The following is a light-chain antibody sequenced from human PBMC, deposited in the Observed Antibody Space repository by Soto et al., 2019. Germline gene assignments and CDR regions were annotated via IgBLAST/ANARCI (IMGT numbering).Light chain of an antibody. CDR3: QVWDSSSDHVV. CDR1: SSNIGAGYD. Sequence: QSVLTQPPSVSGAPGQRVTISCTGSSSNIGAGYDVHWYQQLPGTAPKLLIYGNSNRPSGVPDRFSGSKSGTSASLAITGLQAEDEADYYCQVWDSSSDHVVFGGGTKVTVL. CDR2: GNS. V-gene: IGLV1-40*01. J-gene: IGLJ2*01.